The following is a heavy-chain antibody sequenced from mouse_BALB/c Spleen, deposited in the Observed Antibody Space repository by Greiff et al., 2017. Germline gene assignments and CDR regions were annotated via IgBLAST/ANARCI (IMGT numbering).Heavy chain of an antibody. Sequence: VQLQQSGAELMKPGASVKISCKATGYTFSSYWIEWVKQRPGHGLEWIGEILPGSGSTNYNEKFKGKATFTADTSSNTAYMQLSSLTSEDSAVYYCARRGWGYAMDYWGQGTSVTVSS. CDR3: ARRGWGYAMDY. J-gene: IGHJ4*01. CDR1: GYTFSSYW. V-gene: IGHV1-9*01. D-gene: IGHD3-3*01. CDR2: ILPGSGST.